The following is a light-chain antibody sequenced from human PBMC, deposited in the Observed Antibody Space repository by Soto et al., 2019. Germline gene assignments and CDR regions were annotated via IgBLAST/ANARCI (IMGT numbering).Light chain of an antibody. CDR2: EVS. V-gene: IGLV2-14*01. J-gene: IGLJ2*01. CDR3: SSYTSSSTHVV. Sequence: QSVLTQPASVSGSPGQSITISCTGTSSDVGGYNYVSWYQHHPGKAPRLMIYEVSNRPSGVSDRFSGSKSGNTASLTISGLLAEDEADYYCSSYTSSSTHVVFGGGTKLTVL. CDR1: SSDVGGYNY.